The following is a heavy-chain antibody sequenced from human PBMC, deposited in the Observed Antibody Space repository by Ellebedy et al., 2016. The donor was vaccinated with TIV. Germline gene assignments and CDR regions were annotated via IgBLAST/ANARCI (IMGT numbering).Heavy chain of an antibody. D-gene: IGHD2-21*02. CDR1: GGSVSSTRYY. CDR3: ARTDPWQPIDD. V-gene: IGHV4-39*01. CDR2: DYYSGSP. J-gene: IGHJ4*02. Sequence: MPSETLSLTCSVSGGSVSSTRYYWAWIRQPPGKGLEYIGSDYYSGSPYYNTSFKSRVTLSADTSKNQFSLNLRTVTAADTTVYYCARTDPWQPIDDWGQGILVSVSS.